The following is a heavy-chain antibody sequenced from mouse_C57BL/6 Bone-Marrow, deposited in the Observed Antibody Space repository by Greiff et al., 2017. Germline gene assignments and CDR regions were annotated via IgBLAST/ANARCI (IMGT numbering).Heavy chain of an antibody. CDR1: GFTFSSYA. CDR2: ISDGGSYT. Sequence: EVKLVESGGGLVKPGGSLKLSCAASGFTFSSYAMSWVRQTPEKRLEWVATISDGGSYTYYPDNVKGRFTISRDNAKNNLYLQMSHLKSEDTAMYYCAREGTYGSPWFAYWGQGTLVTVSA. D-gene: IGHD1-1*01. CDR3: AREGTYGSPWFAY. J-gene: IGHJ3*01. V-gene: IGHV5-4*01.